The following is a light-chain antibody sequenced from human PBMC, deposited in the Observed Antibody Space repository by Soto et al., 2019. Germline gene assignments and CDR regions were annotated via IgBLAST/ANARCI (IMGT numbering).Light chain of an antibody. CDR1: SSNIGGNS. CDR3: GTWDSSLSAGV. V-gene: IGLV1-51*01. Sequence: QSVLTQPPSVSSAPGQRVTISCSVSSSNIGGNSVSWYQQLPGTAPKLLIYDDDKRPSGIPDRFSGSKSGTSATLGITGLQTGDEADYYCGTWDSSLSAGVFGTGTKVTVL. CDR2: DDD. J-gene: IGLJ1*01.